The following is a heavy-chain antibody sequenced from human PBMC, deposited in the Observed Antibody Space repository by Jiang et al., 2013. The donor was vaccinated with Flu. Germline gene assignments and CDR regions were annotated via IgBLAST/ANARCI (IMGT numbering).Heavy chain of an antibody. D-gene: IGHD1-26*01. J-gene: IGHJ6*02. Sequence: QLLESGGGLIQPGGSLRLSCAASGFTVSSNYMSWVRQAPGKGLEWVSVIYSGGSTYYADSVKGRFTISRDNSKNTLYLQMNSLKASDTAMYYCARRGGLTYYGMDVWGQGTTVTVSS. V-gene: IGHV3-53*01. CDR3: ARRGGLTYYGMDV. CDR1: GFTVSSNY. CDR2: IYSGGST.